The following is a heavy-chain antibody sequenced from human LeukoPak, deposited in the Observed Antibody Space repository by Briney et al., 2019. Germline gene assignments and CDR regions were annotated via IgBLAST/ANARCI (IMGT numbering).Heavy chain of an antibody. CDR3: GKRQHGSGTYYGAFDI. Sequence: GGSLRLSCAASGFTFSSYTMSWVRQAPGKGLEWVSSMSGSDGTTYYADSVKGRFAISRDNSKNTLYLQIYSLRVEDTAVYYCGKRQHGSGTYYGAFDIWGQGTMVTVSS. CDR1: GFTFSSYT. J-gene: IGHJ3*02. V-gene: IGHV3-23*01. D-gene: IGHD3-10*01. CDR2: MSGSDGTT.